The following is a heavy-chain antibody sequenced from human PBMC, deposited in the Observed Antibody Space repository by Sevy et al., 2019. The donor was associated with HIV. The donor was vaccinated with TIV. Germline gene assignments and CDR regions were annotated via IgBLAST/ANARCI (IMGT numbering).Heavy chain of an antibody. J-gene: IGHJ6*02. Sequence: GESLKISCAASGFTFSSYGMHWVRQAPGKGLEWVAVISYDGSNKYYADSVKGRFTISRDNSKNTLYLKMNSLRAEETAVYYCAADIAAAGSDYYYGMDVWGQGTTVTVSS. CDR2: ISYDGSNK. D-gene: IGHD6-13*01. CDR1: GFTFSSYG. V-gene: IGHV3-30*03. CDR3: AADIAAAGSDYYYGMDV.